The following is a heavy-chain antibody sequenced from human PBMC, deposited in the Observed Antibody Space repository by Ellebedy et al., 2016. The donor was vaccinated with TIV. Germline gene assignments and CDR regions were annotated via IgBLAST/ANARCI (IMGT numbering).Heavy chain of an antibody. CDR3: ARDFDKSSGWYGGAAY. D-gene: IGHD6-19*01. J-gene: IGHJ4*02. CDR1: GFTFSNYH. Sequence: PGGSLRLSCAASGFTFSNYHMHWVRQAPGKGLEWVAVIWSDGSLKYYADSVKGRFTVSRDNSMTTVYLEMNSLRAEDTALYYCARDFDKSSGWYGGAAYWGQGTQVTVSS. V-gene: IGHV3-33*01. CDR2: IWSDGSLK.